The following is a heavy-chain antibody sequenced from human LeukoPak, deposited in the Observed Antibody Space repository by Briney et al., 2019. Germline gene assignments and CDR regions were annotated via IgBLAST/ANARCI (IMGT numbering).Heavy chain of an antibody. CDR3: AREHYDFWSGYYGIDYYYYMDV. V-gene: IGHV3-33*01. Sequence: SGRSLRLSCAASGFTFSSYGMHWVRQAPGKGLEWVAVIWYDGSNKYYADSVKGRFAISRDNSKNTLYLQMNSLRAEDTAVYYCAREHYDFWSGYYGIDYYYYMDVWGKGTTVTVSS. J-gene: IGHJ6*03. CDR1: GFTFSSYG. D-gene: IGHD3-3*01. CDR2: IWYDGSNK.